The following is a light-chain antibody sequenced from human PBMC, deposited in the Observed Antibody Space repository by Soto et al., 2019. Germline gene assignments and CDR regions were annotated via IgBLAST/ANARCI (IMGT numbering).Light chain of an antibody. CDR1: GSDVGGYNY. J-gene: IGLJ1*01. CDR3: SSYTSSSTLDV. CDR2: DVS. Sequence: QSALTQPASVSGSPGQSITISCTGTGSDVGGYNYVSWYQQHPGKAPKLMIYDVSNRPSGVSNRFSGSKSGNTASLTISGLQAEDEGDYYCSSYTSSSTLDVFGTGTKVTVL. V-gene: IGLV2-14*03.